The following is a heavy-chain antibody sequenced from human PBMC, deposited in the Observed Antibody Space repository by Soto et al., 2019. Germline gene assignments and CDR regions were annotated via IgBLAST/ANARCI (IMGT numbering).Heavy chain of an antibody. V-gene: IGHV4-39*07. J-gene: IGHJ4*02. D-gene: IGHD5-18*01. CDR1: GGSISSSSYY. Sequence: SETLSLTCTVSGGSISSSSYYWGWIRQPPGKGLEWIGSIYYSGSTYYNPSLKSRVTISVDTSKNQVSLKVRSVTAADTAVYYCARDHPHSYGVYYFDYWGQGTPVTVS. CDR3: ARDHPHSYGVYYFDY. CDR2: IYYSGST.